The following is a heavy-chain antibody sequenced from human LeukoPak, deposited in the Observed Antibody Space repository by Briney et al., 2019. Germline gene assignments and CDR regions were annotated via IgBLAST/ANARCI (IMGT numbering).Heavy chain of an antibody. J-gene: IGHJ6*02. CDR2: ISAYGKA. CDR1: GMTFERYA. V-gene: IGHV3-43*02. D-gene: IGHD1-26*01. Sequence: GGSLRLSCAASGMTFERYAMHWVRQRPGKGLEWVGVISAYGKADHADAVKGRFTVSRDNSKDSLSLQMSSLRDEDTALYYCATWAFYHDLDVWGQGTTVIVSS. CDR3: ATWAFYHDLDV.